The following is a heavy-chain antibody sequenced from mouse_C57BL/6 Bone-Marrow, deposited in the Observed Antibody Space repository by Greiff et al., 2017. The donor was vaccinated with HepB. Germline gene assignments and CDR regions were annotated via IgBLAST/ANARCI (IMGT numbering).Heavy chain of an antibody. D-gene: IGHD1-1*01. V-gene: IGHV1-80*01. CDR1: GYAFSSYW. CDR3: AFITTVVPFDY. CDR2: IYPGDGDT. Sequence: QVQLQQSGAELVKPGASVKISCKASGYAFSSYWMNWVKQRPGKGLEWIGQIYPGDGDTNYNGKFKGKATLTADKSSSTAYMQLSSLTSEDSAVYFCAFITTVVPFDYWGQGTTLTVSS. J-gene: IGHJ2*01.